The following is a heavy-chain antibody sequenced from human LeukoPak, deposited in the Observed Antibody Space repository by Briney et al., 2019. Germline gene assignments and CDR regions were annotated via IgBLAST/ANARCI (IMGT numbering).Heavy chain of an antibody. D-gene: IGHD5-18*01. CDR2: IYYSGST. Sequence: SETLSLTCTVSGGSISSYYWSWIRQPPGKGLEWIGYIYYSGSTNYNPSLKSRVTISVDTSKNQFSLKLSSVTAADTAVYYCARDGYSYGPNWYFDLWGRGTLVTVSP. J-gene: IGHJ2*01. CDR1: GGSISSYY. CDR3: ARDGYSYGPNWYFDL. V-gene: IGHV4-59*01.